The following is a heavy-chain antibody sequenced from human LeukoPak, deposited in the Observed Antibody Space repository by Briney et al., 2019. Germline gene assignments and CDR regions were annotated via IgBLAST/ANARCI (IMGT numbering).Heavy chain of an antibody. Sequence: SETLSLTCTVSGGSISSSSYYWGWIRQPPGKGLEWIGSIYYSGSTYYNPSLKSRVTISVDTSKNQFSLKLSSVTAADTAVYYCARASGIAFYWGQGTPVTVSS. D-gene: IGHD1-26*01. CDR2: IYYSGST. CDR3: ARASGIAFY. CDR1: GGSISSSSYY. J-gene: IGHJ4*02. V-gene: IGHV4-39*07.